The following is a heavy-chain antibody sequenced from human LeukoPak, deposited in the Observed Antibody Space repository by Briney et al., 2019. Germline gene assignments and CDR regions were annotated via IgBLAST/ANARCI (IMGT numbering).Heavy chain of an antibody. Sequence: GGSLRLSCAASGFTVSSNYMSWVRQAPGKGLEWVSVIYSGGNTYYADSVKGRFTISRGNSKNTLYLQMNSLRAEDTAVYYCARDVYIAASGVNWFDPWGQGTLVTVSS. CDR3: ARDVYIAASGVNWFDP. CDR1: GFTVSSNY. CDR2: IYSGGNT. V-gene: IGHV3-53*01. J-gene: IGHJ5*02. D-gene: IGHD6-13*01.